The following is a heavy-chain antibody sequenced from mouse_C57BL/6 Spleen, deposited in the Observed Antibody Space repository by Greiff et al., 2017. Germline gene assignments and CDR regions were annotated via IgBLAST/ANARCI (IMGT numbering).Heavy chain of an antibody. Sequence: VQLQQSGAELVKPGASVKLSCTASGFNIKDYYMHWVKQRTEQGLEWIGRIDPEDGEPKYAPKFQGKATITADTSSNTAYLQLSSLTSEDTAVYYCAREVVATGLDYWGQGTTLTVSS. CDR1: GFNIKDYY. D-gene: IGHD1-1*01. J-gene: IGHJ2*01. V-gene: IGHV14-2*01. CDR3: AREVVATGLDY. CDR2: IDPEDGEP.